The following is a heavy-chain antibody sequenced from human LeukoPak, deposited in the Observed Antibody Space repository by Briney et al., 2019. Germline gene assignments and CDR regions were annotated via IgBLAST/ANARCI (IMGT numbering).Heavy chain of an antibody. CDR2: IKKDGSEK. CDR1: GFTFNNYW. Sequence: GGSLRLSCAASGFTFNNYWMNWVRQAPGKGLEWVANIKKDGSEKYYADSVKGRFTISRDNAKNSLYLQMNSLRAEDTAVHSCVRGWGYFDYWGQGTLVTVSS. J-gene: IGHJ4*02. V-gene: IGHV3-7*04. CDR3: VRGWGYFDY. D-gene: IGHD7-27*01.